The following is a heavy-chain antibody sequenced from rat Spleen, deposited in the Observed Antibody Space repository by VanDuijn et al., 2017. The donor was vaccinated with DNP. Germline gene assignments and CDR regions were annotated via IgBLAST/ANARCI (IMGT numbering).Heavy chain of an antibody. CDR2: INTDGGST. Sequence: EVQLVETGGGLVQPGRSLKLSCVASGFTFSSYWMSWIRQAPGKGLEWVASINTDGGSTYYPDSVKGRFTISRDNAENTVYLQMSSLRSEDTATYYCASWAPIAPLSTSNYWGQGVMVTVSS. J-gene: IGHJ2*01. CDR1: GFTFSSYW. CDR3: ASWAPIAPLSTSNY. V-gene: IGHV5-58*01. D-gene: IGHD1-2*01.